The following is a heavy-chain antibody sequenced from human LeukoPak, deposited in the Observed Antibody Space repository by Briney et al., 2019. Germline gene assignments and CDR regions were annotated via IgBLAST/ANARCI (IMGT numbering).Heavy chain of an antibody. V-gene: IGHV4-59*08. J-gene: IGHJ6*02. CDR1: GDSISRYF. Sequence: KPSETLSLTCTVSGDSISRYFWSWIRQPPGKGLEWIGYIYYSGSTNYNPSLKSRVTISVDPSKNQFSLKLTSVTAADTAVYYCARARMDVWGQGITVTVSS. CDR2: IYYSGST. CDR3: ARARMDV.